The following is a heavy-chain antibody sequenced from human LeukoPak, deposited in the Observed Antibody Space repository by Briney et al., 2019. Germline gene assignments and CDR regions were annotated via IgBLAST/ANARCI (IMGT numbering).Heavy chain of an antibody. CDR2: ISWNSNEI. CDR1: GFKFDDYG. CDR3: TKKGDRFGEFFEH. D-gene: IGHD3-10*01. Sequence: PGRSLRLSCAASGFKFDDYGMHWVRQAPGKGLEWVAGISWNSNEIDYAASVTGRFRTSRDNVKKSLYLQMDSLREEDTALYYCTKKGDRFGEFFEHWGQGTPVTVSS. J-gene: IGHJ1*01. V-gene: IGHV3-9*01.